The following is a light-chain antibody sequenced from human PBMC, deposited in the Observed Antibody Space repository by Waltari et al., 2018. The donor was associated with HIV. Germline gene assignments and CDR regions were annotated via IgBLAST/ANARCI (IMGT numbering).Light chain of an antibody. CDR3: QQTYNTPHT. CDR1: EFINSY. CDR2: GAS. V-gene: IGKV1-39*01. J-gene: IGKJ5*01. Sequence: DIEMTQSPSSLSASVGARVAIPCRSSEFINSYLHWYQLTPGKAPRLLVFGASTLHRGVPSRFSGSGSETDYTLTINNLQPEDFGTYFCQQTYNTPHTFGLGTRLEVK.